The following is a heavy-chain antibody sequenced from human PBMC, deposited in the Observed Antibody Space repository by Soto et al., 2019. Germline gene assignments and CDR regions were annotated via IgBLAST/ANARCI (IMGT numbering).Heavy chain of an antibody. V-gene: IGHV4-31*03. D-gene: IGHD3-10*01. CDR3: ARVRVSVVTMVRGVIINRRNNWFDP. CDR1: GGSISSGGYY. CDR2: IYYSGST. J-gene: IGHJ5*02. Sequence: PSETLSLTCTVSGGSISSGGYYWSWIRQRPGKGLEWIGYIYYSGSTYYNPSLKSRVTISVDTSKNQFSLKLSSVTAADTAVYYCARVRVSVVTMVRGVIINRRNNWFDPWGQGTLVTVSS.